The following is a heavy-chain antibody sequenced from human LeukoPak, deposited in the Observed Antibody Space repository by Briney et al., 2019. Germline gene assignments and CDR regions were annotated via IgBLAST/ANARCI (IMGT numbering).Heavy chain of an antibody. J-gene: IGHJ4*02. CDR3: ARDYASGSYYDY. CDR1: GYTFTDDY. CDR2: MNPNSGGT. Sequence: ASVKVSCKASGYTFTDDYLHWVRQAPGQGLEWMGWMNPNSGGTNYAQKFQGRVTMTRDTSISTAYMELSRLRSDGTAVYYCARDYASGSYYDYWGQGSLVTVSS. V-gene: IGHV1-2*02. D-gene: IGHD3-10*01.